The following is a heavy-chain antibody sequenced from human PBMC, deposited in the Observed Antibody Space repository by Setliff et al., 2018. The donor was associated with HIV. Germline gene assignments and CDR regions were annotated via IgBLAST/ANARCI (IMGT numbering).Heavy chain of an antibody. CDR3: ASAPLYFYDGSGYLKY. V-gene: IGHV4-31*03. J-gene: IGHJ4*02. CDR2: IHYSGNT. Sequence: SETLSLTCTVSGASISSGSYYWTWIRHHPGRGLEWIGYIHYSGNTDYTPSLKSRVTLSVDTSKNQFTLNLRSVTAADTAVYFCASAPLYFYDGSGYLKYWGQGSQVTVSS. D-gene: IGHD3-22*01. CDR1: GASISSGSYY.